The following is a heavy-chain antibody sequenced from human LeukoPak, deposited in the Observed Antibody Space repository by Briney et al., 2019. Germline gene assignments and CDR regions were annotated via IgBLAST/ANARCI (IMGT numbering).Heavy chain of an antibody. Sequence: GGSLRLSCAASGFTISSYTMTWLLQAPGKGLQWVSGISGSGDSTYYADSVKGRFTISRDNSKNTLHLQMNSLRAEDAAVYFCAKAPVTSCRGAYCYPFDSWGQGTLVTVSS. D-gene: IGHD2-21*01. V-gene: IGHV3-23*01. J-gene: IGHJ4*02. CDR2: ISGSGDST. CDR3: AKAPVTSCRGAYCYPFDS. CDR1: GFTISSYT.